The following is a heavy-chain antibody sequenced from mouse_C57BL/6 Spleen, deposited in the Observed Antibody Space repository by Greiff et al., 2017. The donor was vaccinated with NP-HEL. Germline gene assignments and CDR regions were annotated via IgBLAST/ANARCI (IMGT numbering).Heavy chain of an antibody. J-gene: IGHJ4*01. V-gene: IGHV1-15*01. Sequence: QVQLQQSGAELVRPGASVTLSCKASGYTFTDYEMHWVKQTPVHGLEWIGAIDPETGGTAYNQKFKGKAILTADKSSSTAYMELRSLTSEDSAVYYCTRRGRSDAMDYWGQGTSVTVSS. CDR2: IDPETGGT. CDR1: GYTFTDYE. CDR3: TRRGRSDAMDY.